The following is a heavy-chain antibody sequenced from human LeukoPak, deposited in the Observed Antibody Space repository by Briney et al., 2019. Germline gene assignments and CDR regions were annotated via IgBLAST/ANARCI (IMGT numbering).Heavy chain of an antibody. CDR3: ARDLKSGYVDS. J-gene: IGHJ4*02. CDR2: IYDDGSRE. V-gene: IGHV3-33*01. Sequence: PGGSLRLSCATSGFTFSNYGMHWARQAPGKGLEWVAVIYDDGSREHFADSVKGRSTISRDNSKNTVVLQMNSLRGEDTAVYYCARDLKSGYVDSWGQGTLVTVSS. CDR1: GFTFSNYG. D-gene: IGHD3-3*01.